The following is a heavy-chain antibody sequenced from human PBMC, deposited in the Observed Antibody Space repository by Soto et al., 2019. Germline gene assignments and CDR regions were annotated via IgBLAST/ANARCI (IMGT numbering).Heavy chain of an antibody. CDR1: GHTFTSNV. V-gene: IGHV1-18*01. CDR3: ARGPGNYYYMDV. Sequence: ASVKVSCKASGHTFTSNVFSWVRQAPGQGLEWMGWINAYNGNTNYAQNLQGRVTMTTDTSTSTAYMELRSLRSDDTAVYYCARGPGNYYYMDVWGEGTAVTVSS. CDR2: INAYNGNT. J-gene: IGHJ6*03.